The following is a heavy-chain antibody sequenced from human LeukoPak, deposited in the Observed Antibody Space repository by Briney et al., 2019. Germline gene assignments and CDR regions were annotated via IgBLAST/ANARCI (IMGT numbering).Heavy chain of an antibody. CDR2: INHSGST. CDR3: ARGGGGYDFLSGYYNRDYYFDY. Sequence: SSETLSLTCAVYGGSFSGYYWSWIRQPPGKGLEWIGEINHSGSTNYNPSLKSRVTISVDTSKNQFSLKLSSVTAADTAVYYCARGGGGYDFLSGYYNRDYYFDYWGQGTLVTVSS. J-gene: IGHJ4*02. V-gene: IGHV4-34*01. D-gene: IGHD3-3*01. CDR1: GGSFSGYY.